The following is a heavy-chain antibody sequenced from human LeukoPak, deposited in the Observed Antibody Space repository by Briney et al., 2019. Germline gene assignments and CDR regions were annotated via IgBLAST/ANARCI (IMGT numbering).Heavy chain of an antibody. CDR2: IKYDGSEK. D-gene: IGHD3-22*01. Sequence: GGSLRLSCAVSGITFSRYWMSWVRQAPGKGPEWVANIKYDGSEKYYVDSVRGRFTIFRDNAKYSLYLQMDSLRAEDTAVYYCARDWPYYYDSSGYVYWGQGTLVTVSS. V-gene: IGHV3-7*01. CDR3: ARDWPYYYDSSGYVY. J-gene: IGHJ4*02. CDR1: GITFSRYW.